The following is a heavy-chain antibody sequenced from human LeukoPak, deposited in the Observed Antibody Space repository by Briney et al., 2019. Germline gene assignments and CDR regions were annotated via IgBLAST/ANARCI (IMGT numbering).Heavy chain of an antibody. CDR1: GFTVSSNY. J-gene: IGHJ4*02. CDR3: ARGPGVGELHKGNY. V-gene: IGHV3-53*05. D-gene: IGHD1-26*01. Sequence: GGSLRLSYAASGFTVSSNYMSGVRQAPGKGLEWVSVIYSGGSTYYADSVKGRFTISRDNSKNTLYLQMGSLRAEDMAVYYCARGPGVGELHKGNYWGQGTLVTVSS. CDR2: IYSGGST.